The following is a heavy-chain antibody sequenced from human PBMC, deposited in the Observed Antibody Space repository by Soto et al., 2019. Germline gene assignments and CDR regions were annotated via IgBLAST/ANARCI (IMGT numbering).Heavy chain of an antibody. CDR2: IYPADSDT. J-gene: IGHJ4*02. V-gene: IGHV5-51*01. CDR1: GYSFISYW. Sequence: PGESLKISCKGSGYSFISYWIGWVRQMPGKGLEWMGIIYPADSDTRHSPSFQGQVTISADKSISTAYLQWSSLKASDTAMYYYVRLGSSSSHFDYWGQGTLVTSPQ. D-gene: IGHD6-6*01. CDR3: VRLGSSSSHFDY.